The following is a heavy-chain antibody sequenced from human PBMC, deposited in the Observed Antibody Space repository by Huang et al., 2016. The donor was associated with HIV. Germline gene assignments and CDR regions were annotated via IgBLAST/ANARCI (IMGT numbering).Heavy chain of an antibody. CDR3: ASRTTVTTTSNYHYFYMDV. V-gene: IGHV4-39*01. D-gene: IGHD4-17*01. CDR1: GGSFSSSSYY. Sequence: QLQLQESGPGLVKPSETLSLTCTVSGGSFSSSSYYWGWIRQSPGKGLEWSGSIYYNGNGYYNPSLKSRVTMSVDRSSNQFSLKMHSVIAADTAVYYCASRTTVTTTSNYHYFYMDVWGKGTTVIVSS. J-gene: IGHJ6*03. CDR2: IYYNGNG.